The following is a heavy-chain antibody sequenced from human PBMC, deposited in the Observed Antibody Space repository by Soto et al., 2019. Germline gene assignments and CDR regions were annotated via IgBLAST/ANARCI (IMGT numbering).Heavy chain of an antibody. CDR2: IKQDGSEK. CDR3: ARIASTGRGWDV. CDR1: GFTFSNYW. V-gene: IGHV3-7*01. D-gene: IGHD6-13*01. J-gene: IGHJ6*02. Sequence: EVQLVASVGGLVQPGGSLRLSCAASGFTFSNYWMSWVRQAPVKGLEWVGNIKQDGSEKNYVDFVEGRFTISRDNAENSLYLQVNSLRVEDTAVYYCARIASTGRGWDVWGQGTTVVVSS.